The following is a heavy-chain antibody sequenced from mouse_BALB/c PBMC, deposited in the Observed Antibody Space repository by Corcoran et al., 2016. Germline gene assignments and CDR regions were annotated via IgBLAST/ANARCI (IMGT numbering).Heavy chain of an antibody. V-gene: IGHV9-3-1*01. Sequence: QIQLVQSGPELKKPGETVKISCKASGYTFTNYGMNWVKQAPGKGLKWMGWINTYTGEPTYADDFKGRFAFSLETSANTAYLQINNLKNEDTATYFCARSTNQYWYFDVCGAGTTVTVSS. D-gene: IGHD2-1*01. CDR3: ARSTNQYWYFDV. CDR1: GYTFTNYG. CDR2: INTYTGEP. J-gene: IGHJ1*01.